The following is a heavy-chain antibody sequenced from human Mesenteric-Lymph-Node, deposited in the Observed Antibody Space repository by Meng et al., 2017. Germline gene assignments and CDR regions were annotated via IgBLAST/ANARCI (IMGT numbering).Heavy chain of an antibody. V-gene: IGHV1-2*06. CDR3: ARDLSSSLNWFDP. Sequence: ASVKVSCKASGYTVTGDYMHWVRQAPGQGLEWMGRINPNSGGTNYAKKFQGRVTMTRDTSISTAYMELSRLRSDDTAVYYCARDLSSSLNWFDPWGQGTLVTVSS. CDR2: INPNSGGT. CDR1: GYTVTGDY. D-gene: IGHD6-13*01. J-gene: IGHJ5*02.